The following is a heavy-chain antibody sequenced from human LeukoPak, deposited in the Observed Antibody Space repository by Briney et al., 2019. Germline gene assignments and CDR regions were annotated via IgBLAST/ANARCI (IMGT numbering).Heavy chain of an antibody. V-gene: IGHV3-21*01. Sequence: PGGSLRLSCAACGFTFTSCSMLWARQTPGEGLEWVSSINTDGRYKLYADSVKGRFTISRDDAKNSLYLQMNSLRVEDTALYYCARGDAFWGDRDAFEFWCQGTMVTVSS. CDR1: GFTFTSCS. D-gene: IGHD3-3*01. J-gene: IGHJ3*01. CDR2: INTDGRYK. CDR3: ARGDAFWGDRDAFEF.